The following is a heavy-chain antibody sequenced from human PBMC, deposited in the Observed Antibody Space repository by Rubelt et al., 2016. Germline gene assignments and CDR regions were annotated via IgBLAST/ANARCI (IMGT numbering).Heavy chain of an antibody. Sequence: GGGLVQPGESLRLSCVASGFTFSNYAMHWVRQAPGKGLEWAAVISYDGSNKYYADSVKGRFTISRDNAKNSLYLQMNSLRAEDTAVYYCARASGYCTNGICYIDYWGQGTLVTVSS. V-gene: IGHV3-30*04. D-gene: IGHD2-8*01. CDR3: ARASGYCTNGICYIDY. J-gene: IGHJ4*02. CDR1: GFTFSNYA. CDR2: ISYDGSNK.